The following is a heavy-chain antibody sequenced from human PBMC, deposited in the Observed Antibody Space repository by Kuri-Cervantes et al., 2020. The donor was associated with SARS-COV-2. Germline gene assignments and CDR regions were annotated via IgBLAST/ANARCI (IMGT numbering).Heavy chain of an antibody. D-gene: IGHD1-26*01. J-gene: IGHJ4*02. CDR2: INSGGRYI. V-gene: IGHV3-21*06. Sequence: GESLKISCAASGFTFSSYSMNWVRQAPGKGLEWVSSINSGGRYIFYADSVKGRFIISRDNAENSLYLHMNSLTADDTAAYYCAGGGGSYALWGQGTLVTVSS. CDR1: GFTFSSYS. CDR3: AGGGGSYAL.